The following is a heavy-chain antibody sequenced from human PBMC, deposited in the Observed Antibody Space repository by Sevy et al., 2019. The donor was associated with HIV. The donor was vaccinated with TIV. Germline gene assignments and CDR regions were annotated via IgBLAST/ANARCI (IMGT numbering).Heavy chain of an antibody. CDR1: GFTFSSYG. CDR2: ISRSGGRT. CDR3: AKEGLRPYDSSSYYAGPDAFHI. V-gene: IGHV3-23*01. D-gene: IGHD3-22*01. J-gene: IGHJ3*02. Sequence: GGSLRLSCGASGFTFSSYGMSWVRQAPGKGLEWVSAISRSGGRTYYADSVKGRFTISRDNSKNTLYLQMNSLRAEDTAVHYCAKEGLRPYDSSSYYAGPDAFHIWGQGTMVTVSS.